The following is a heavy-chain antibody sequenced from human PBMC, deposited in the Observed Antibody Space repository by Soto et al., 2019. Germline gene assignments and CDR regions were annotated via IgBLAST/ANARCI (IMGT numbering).Heavy chain of an antibody. V-gene: IGHV1-2*02. J-gene: IGHJ3*02. CDR1: GYTFTGYY. D-gene: IGHD2-15*01. CDR2: INPNSGGT. CDR3: ARDRYCSGGSCYSAHVFDI. Sequence: QVQVVQSGAEVKKPGASVKVSCKASGYTFTGYYIHWVRQAPGQGLEWMGWINPNSGGTNYAEEFQGRVSMTRDTAISTAYMELNSLRSDDTAFYYCARDRYCSGGSCYSAHVFDIWVQGTMVTVSS.